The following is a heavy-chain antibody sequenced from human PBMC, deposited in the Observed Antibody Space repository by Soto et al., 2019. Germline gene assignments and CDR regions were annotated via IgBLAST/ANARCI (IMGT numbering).Heavy chain of an antibody. CDR1: GGTFSSYA. CDR2: IIPIFGTA. D-gene: IGHD2-15*01. CDR3: ARGPGGPDGPGDY. Sequence: GASVKVSCKASGGTFSSYAISLVRQAPGQGLEWMGGIIPIFGTANYAQKFQGRVTITRDTSASTAYMELSSLRSEDTAVYYCARGPGGPDGPGDYWGQGTLVTVSS. J-gene: IGHJ4*02. V-gene: IGHV1-69*05.